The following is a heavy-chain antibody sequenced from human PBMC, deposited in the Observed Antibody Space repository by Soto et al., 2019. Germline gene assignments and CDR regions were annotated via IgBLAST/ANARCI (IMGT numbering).Heavy chain of an antibody. V-gene: IGHV4-4*07. D-gene: IGHD2-8*01. CDR2: ISARGRT. Sequence: QVQLQESGPGLVKPSETLSLTCTVSGDSISNFYWSWLRQPTGRGLESLGRISARGRTNYNPSLQSRVAMSLDTAKNQFSLRLTSLSAADTAVYFCARGMGRYFDLWGRGTLVTVCS. J-gene: IGHJ2*01. CDR3: ARGMGRYFDL. CDR1: GDSISNFY.